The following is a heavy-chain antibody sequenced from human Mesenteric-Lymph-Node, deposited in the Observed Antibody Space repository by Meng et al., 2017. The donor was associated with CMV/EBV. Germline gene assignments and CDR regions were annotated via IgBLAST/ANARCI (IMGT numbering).Heavy chain of an antibody. D-gene: IGHD3-10*01. CDR3: AKGYLVRGAPLLKPPVGP. V-gene: IGHV3-33*06. J-gene: IGHJ5*02. CDR2: IWSDGSKK. Sequence: GESLKISCAVSGFTFSAYDMHWVRQAPGKGLEWVAVIWSDGSKKYYADSVKGRFTISRNNSKNTLYLQMNSLRGEDTALYYCAKGYLVRGAPLLKPPVGPWGQGALVTVSS. CDR1: GFTFSAYD.